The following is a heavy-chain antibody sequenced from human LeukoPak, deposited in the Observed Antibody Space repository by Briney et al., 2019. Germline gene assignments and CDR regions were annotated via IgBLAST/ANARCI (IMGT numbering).Heavy chain of an antibody. Sequence: SETLSLTCTVSGGSISSSSYYWGWIRQPPGKGLEWIGSIYYSGSTYYNPSLKSRVTISVDTSKNQFSLKLSSVTAADTAVYYCARHLPAASPFYYYYYYYMDVWGKGTTVTVSS. D-gene: IGHD2-2*01. CDR3: ARHLPAASPFYYYYYYYMDV. CDR1: GGSISSSSYY. V-gene: IGHV4-39*01. CDR2: IYYSGST. J-gene: IGHJ6*03.